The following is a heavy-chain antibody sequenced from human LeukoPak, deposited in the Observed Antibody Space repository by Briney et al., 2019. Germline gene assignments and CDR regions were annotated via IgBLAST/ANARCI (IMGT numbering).Heavy chain of an antibody. CDR3: ARQGRDTMVRGVIRY. Sequence: TXXVSGGSISSSXYYWXWIRXPPXXXXXXIXSIYYSGSTYYNPSLKSRVTISVDTSKNQFSLKLSSVTAADTAVYYCARQGRDTMVRGVIRYWGQGTLVTVSS. CDR2: IYYSGST. V-gene: IGHV4-39*01. D-gene: IGHD3-10*01. J-gene: IGHJ4*02. CDR1: GGSISSSXYY.